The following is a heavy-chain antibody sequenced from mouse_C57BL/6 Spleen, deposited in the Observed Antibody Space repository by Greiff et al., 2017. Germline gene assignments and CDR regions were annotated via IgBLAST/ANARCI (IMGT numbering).Heavy chain of an antibody. D-gene: IGHD4-1*02. Sequence: VQLQQSGAELVMPGASVKLSCKASGYTFTSYWMHWVKQRPGQGLEWIGEIDPSDSYTNYNQKFKGKSTLTVDKSSSTAYMQLSSLTSEDSAVYYCASTGTSSYFDYWGQGTTLTVSS. CDR1: GYTFTSYW. V-gene: IGHV1-69*01. CDR2: IDPSDSYT. CDR3: ASTGTSSYFDY. J-gene: IGHJ2*01.